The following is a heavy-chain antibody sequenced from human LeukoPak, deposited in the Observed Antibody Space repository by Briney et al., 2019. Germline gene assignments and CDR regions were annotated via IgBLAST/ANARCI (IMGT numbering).Heavy chain of an antibody. J-gene: IGHJ5*02. V-gene: IGHV4-34*01. CDR1: GGSFSGYY. Sequence: SETLSLTCAVYGGSFSGYYWSWIRQPPGKGLEWIREINHSGSTNYNPSLKSRVTISVDTSKNQFSLKLSSVTAADTAVYYCARHVRSGHDHNWFDPWGQGTLVTVSS. D-gene: IGHD5-12*01. CDR2: INHSGST. CDR3: ARHVRSGHDHNWFDP.